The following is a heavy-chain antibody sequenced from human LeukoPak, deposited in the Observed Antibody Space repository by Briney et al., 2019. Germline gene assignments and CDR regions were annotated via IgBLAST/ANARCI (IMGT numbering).Heavy chain of an antibody. J-gene: IGHJ4*02. CDR3: ARGGSSGWYREAYFDY. Sequence: SETLSLTCTVSGGSISSYYWSWIRQPPGKGLEWIGYIYYSGSPNYNPSLKSRVTISVDTSKNQFSLKLSSVTAADTAVYYCARGGSSGWYREAYFDYWGQGTLVTVSS. CDR2: IYYSGSP. V-gene: IGHV4-59*13. D-gene: IGHD6-19*01. CDR1: GGSISSYY.